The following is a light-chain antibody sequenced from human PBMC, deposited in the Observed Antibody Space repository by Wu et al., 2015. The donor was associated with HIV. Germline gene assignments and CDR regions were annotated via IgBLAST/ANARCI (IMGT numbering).Light chain of an antibody. V-gene: IGKV3-20*01. CDR1: QSVSSSY. CDR3: QQYGGSPET. J-gene: IGKJ1*01. Sequence: EIVLTQSPGTLSLSPGERATLSCRASQSVSSSYLAWYQQKPGQAPRLLIYGASSRATGIPDRFSGSGSGTDFTLTISRLEPEDFAVYYCQQYGGSPETFGQGPRWKSN. CDR2: GAS.